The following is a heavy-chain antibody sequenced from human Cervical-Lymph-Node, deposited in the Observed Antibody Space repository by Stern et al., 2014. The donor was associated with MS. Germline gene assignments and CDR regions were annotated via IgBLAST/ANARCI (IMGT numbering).Heavy chain of an antibody. CDR3: AENMDV. Sequence: QMQLVQYGAEVKKPGASVQVSCKPSGFTFSNYYVHWLRQAPGQRPEWMGRISPKNGDTNYAPKFQGRVTMTRDTCVGLVSLEVTRLRLDDTAIYYCAENMDVWGQGTTVTVSS. J-gene: IGHJ6*02. CDR1: GFTFSNYY. V-gene: IGHV1-2*02. CDR2: ISPKNGDT.